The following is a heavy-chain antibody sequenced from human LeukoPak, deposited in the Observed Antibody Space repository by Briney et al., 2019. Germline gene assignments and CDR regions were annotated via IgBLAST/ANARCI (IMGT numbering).Heavy chain of an antibody. CDR1: GYSFTSYW. CDR3: ARRYSSSWSAYYFDY. D-gene: IGHD6-13*01. V-gene: IGHV5-51*01. Sequence: GESLKISCKGSGYSFTSYWIGWVRQMPGKGLEWMGIIYPGDSDTRYSPSFQGQVTISADKSISTAYLQWSSLRASDTAMYYCARRYSSSWSAYYFDYWGQGTLVTVSS. J-gene: IGHJ4*02. CDR2: IYPGDSDT.